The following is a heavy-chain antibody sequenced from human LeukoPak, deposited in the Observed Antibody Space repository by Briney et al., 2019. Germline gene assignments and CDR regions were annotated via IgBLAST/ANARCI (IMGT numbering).Heavy chain of an antibody. V-gene: IGHV1-2*06. Sequence: ASVKVSCKASGYTFTDYFIHWVRQAPGQGLEWMGRINSNSGGTEFAQRFQGRVTMTRDTSINTAYMELSRLRSDDTAVYYCARDLSSPANWEFDYWGQGTLVTVSS. CDR1: GYTFTDYF. CDR3: ARDLSSPANWEFDY. J-gene: IGHJ4*02. D-gene: IGHD7-27*01. CDR2: INSNSGGT.